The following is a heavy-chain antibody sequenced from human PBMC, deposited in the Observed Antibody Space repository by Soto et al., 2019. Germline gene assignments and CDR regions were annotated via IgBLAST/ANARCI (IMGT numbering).Heavy chain of an antibody. CDR2: IYYSGST. V-gene: IGHV4-39*01. D-gene: IGHD6-19*01. J-gene: IGHJ4*02. CDR1: GGSISSSSYY. CDR3: ARQRQWLVHYYDY. Sequence: QLQLQESGPGLVKPSETLSLTCTVSGGSISSSSYYWGWIRQPPGKGLEWIGSIYYSGSTYYNPSLKSRVTISVDTSKNQFSLKLSSVTAADTAVYYCARQRQWLVHYYDYWGQGTLVTVSS.